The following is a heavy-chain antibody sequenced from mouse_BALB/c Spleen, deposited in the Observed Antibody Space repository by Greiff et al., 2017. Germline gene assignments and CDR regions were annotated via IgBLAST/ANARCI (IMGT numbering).Heavy chain of an antibody. D-gene: IGHD1-1*01. CDR2: INSNGGST. CDR3: ARDEVLLY. V-gene: IGHV5-6-3*01. J-gene: IGHJ2*01. CDR1: GFTFSSYG. Sequence: EVHLVESGGGLVQPGGSLKLSCAASGFTFSSYGMSWVRQTPDKRLELVATINSNGGSTYYPDSVKGRFTISRDNAKNTLYLQMSSLKSEDTAMYYCARDEVLLYWGQGTTLTVSS.